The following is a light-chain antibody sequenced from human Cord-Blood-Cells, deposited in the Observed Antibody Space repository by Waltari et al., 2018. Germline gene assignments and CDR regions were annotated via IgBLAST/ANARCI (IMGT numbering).Light chain of an antibody. CDR2: DAS. CDR1: QDISNY. J-gene: IGKJ2*01. V-gene: IGKV1-33*01. Sequence: DIQMTQSPSSLSASVGDRVTITCQESQDISNYLNWYQQKPGKAPKLLIYDASNLETGVPSRFSGSVSGTDFTFTISSLQPEDIATYYCQQYDNLYTFGQGTKLEIK. CDR3: QQYDNLYT.